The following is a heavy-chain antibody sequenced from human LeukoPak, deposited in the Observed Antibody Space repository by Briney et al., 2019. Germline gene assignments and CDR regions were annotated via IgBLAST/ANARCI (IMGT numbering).Heavy chain of an antibody. J-gene: IGHJ1*01. CDR2: ISWNSGSI. D-gene: IGHD6-19*01. V-gene: IGHV3-9*01. CDR1: GFTFDDYA. CDR3: ARGTGYSSGWYLAEYFQH. Sequence: PGGSLRLSCAASGFTFDDYAMHWVRQAPGKGLEWVSGISWNSGSIGYADSVKGRFTISRDNAKNSLYLQMNSLRAEDTAVYYCARGTGYSSGWYLAEYFQHWGQGTLVTVSS.